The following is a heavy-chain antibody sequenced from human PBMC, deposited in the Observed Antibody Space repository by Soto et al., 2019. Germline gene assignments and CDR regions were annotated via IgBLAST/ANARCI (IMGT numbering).Heavy chain of an antibody. CDR2: IYYSGST. CDR3: ATLDYGRPPSSFFVFVF. CDR1: GGSISSGGYY. D-gene: IGHD4-17*01. Sequence: SETLSLTCTVSGGSISSGGYYWSWIRQHPGKGLEWIGYIYYSGSTSYNPSLKSRVTISADTSKNQFSLKVSSVTAADTAVYYCATLDYGRPPSSFFVFVFWGQGTWVTVS. V-gene: IGHV4-31*03. J-gene: IGHJ3*01.